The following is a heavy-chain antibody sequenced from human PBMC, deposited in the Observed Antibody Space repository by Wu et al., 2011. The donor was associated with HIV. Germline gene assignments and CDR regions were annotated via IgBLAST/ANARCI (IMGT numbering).Heavy chain of an antibody. D-gene: IGHD2-15*01. J-gene: IGHJ3*02. Sequence: QVQLVQSGAEVKKPGSSVKVSCKASGGTFNSYGISWVRQAPGQGLEWMGGIIPIFGTTNYAQKFQGRVTITTDDSTSTGYMELTSLRSEDTAVYYCASQNPDLVVVVAATHAPDAFDIWGQGTMVTVSS. CDR1: GGTFNSYG. CDR3: ASQNPDLVVVVAATHAPDAFDI. V-gene: IGHV1-69*05. CDR2: IIPIFGTT.